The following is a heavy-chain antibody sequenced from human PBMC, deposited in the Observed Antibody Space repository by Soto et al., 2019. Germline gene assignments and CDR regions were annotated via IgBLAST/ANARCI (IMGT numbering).Heavy chain of an antibody. J-gene: IGHJ6*02. CDR1: GGSLSNYG. V-gene: IGHV1-69*12. Sequence: QVQLVQSGAEVKKPGSSVKVSCKASGGSLSNYGISWVRQAPGQGLDWMGGIIPVLGTANYAQKFQGRVTITADESTNRVYLDVTSLRSEDTAVYYCARGDATKIVVTTYYAMDVWGQGTTVTVSS. CDR3: ARGDATKIVVTTYYAMDV. CDR2: IIPVLGTA. D-gene: IGHD4-17*01.